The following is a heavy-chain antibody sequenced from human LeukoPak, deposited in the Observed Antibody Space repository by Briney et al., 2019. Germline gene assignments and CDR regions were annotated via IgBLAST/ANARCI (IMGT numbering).Heavy chain of an antibody. Sequence: PGGSLRLSCSASGFTFSSYGMSWVRQAPGKGLERVSGLSGSGGTTYYVDSVKGRFTISRDNSKNTLYLQMNSLRAEDTAVYYCAITEYCSSTSCYAPIDYWGQGTLVTVSS. CDR1: GFTFSSYG. D-gene: IGHD2-2*01. J-gene: IGHJ4*02. CDR2: LSGSGGTT. CDR3: AITEYCSSTSCYAPIDY. V-gene: IGHV3-23*01.